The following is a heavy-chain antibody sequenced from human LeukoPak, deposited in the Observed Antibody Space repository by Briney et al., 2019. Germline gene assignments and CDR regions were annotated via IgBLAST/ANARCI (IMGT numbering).Heavy chain of an antibody. Sequence: ASVKVSCKASGYTFTSYGISWVRQAPGQRLEWMGWISAYNGNTNYAQKLQGRVTMTTDTSTSTAYMELRSLRSDDTAVYYCARGIAVAGTLAFDIWGQGTMVTVSS. CDR3: ARGIAVAGTLAFDI. V-gene: IGHV1-18*01. CDR1: GYTFTSYG. J-gene: IGHJ3*02. D-gene: IGHD6-19*01. CDR2: ISAYNGNT.